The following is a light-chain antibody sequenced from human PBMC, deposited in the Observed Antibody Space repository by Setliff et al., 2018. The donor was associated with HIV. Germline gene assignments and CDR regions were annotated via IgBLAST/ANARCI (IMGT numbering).Light chain of an antibody. CDR1: GGDVGASNY. CDR2: EVN. CDR3: ASYAGPSAFDV. Sequence: SVLTQPASVSGSPGQSITISCTGTGGDVGASNYVSWYQQHPGKAPKLTIFEVNKRASGVSTRFSGSKSGNTASLTISGLQAEDEADYYCASYAGPSAFDVFGTGTKVTVL. J-gene: IGLJ1*01. V-gene: IGLV2-14*01.